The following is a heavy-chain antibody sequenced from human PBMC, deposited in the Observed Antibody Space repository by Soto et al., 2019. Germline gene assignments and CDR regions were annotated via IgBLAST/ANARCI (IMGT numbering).Heavy chain of an antibody. D-gene: IGHD2-15*01. J-gene: IGHJ4*02. Sequence: PGGSLGLSCAASGFTFSSYAMSWVRQAPGKGLEWVSVISGSGGSTYYADSVKGRFTISRDNSKNTLYLQMNSLRAEDTAVYYCAKGTCKSGGSCYSTFDYWGQGTLVTVSS. CDR2: ISGSGGST. V-gene: IGHV3-23*01. CDR3: AKGTCKSGGSCYSTFDY. CDR1: GFTFSSYA.